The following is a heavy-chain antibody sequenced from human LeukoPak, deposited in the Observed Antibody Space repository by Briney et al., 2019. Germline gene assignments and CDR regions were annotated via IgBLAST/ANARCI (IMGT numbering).Heavy chain of an antibody. V-gene: IGHV4-34*01. J-gene: IGHJ4*02. CDR1: GGSFSGYY. CDR3: ARGLKGITIFGVVIQVGYFDY. Sequence: TPSETLSLTCTVYGGSFSGYYWSWIRQPPGKGLEWIGEINHSGSTNYNPSLKSRVTISVDTSKNQFSLKLSSVTAADTAVYYCARGLKGITIFGVVIQVGYFDYWGQGTLVTVSS. CDR2: INHSGST. D-gene: IGHD3-3*01.